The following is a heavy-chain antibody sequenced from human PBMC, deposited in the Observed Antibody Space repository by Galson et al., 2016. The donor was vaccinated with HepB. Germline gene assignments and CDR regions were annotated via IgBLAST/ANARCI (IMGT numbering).Heavy chain of an antibody. Sequence: LTCAVSGVSITSPNWCTWVRQPPGKGLEWIGEVFHSGSTYYNPSLKSRVTMSVDKSKNHFSLKLTSVPAAGTAVYYCPIPPAAVPASINWFDPWGQGTLVTVSS. J-gene: IGHJ5*02. CDR1: GVSITSPNW. CDR2: VFHSGST. V-gene: IGHV4-4*02. D-gene: IGHD2-2*01. CDR3: PIPPAAVPASINWFDP.